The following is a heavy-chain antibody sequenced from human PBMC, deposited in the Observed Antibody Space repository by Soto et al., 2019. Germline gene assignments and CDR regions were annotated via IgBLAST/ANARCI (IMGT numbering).Heavy chain of an antibody. Sequence: ASVKVSCKASGGTFSSYAISWVRQAPGQGLEWTGGIIPIFGTANYAQKFQGRVTITADESTSTAYMELSSLRSEDTAVYYCARGTYSSGPYYFDYWGQGTLVTVSS. J-gene: IGHJ4*02. V-gene: IGHV1-69*13. CDR3: ARGTYSSGPYYFDY. CDR1: GGTFSSYA. D-gene: IGHD6-19*01. CDR2: IIPIFGTA.